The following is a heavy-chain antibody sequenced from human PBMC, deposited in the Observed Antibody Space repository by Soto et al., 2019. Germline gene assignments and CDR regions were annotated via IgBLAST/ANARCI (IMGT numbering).Heavy chain of an antibody. D-gene: IGHD1-1*01. CDR3: ARGRYGDY. V-gene: IGHV1-18*01. CDR1: GYDFTTYG. J-gene: IGHJ4*02. CDR2: ISANNGNT. Sequence: QVHLVQSGAEVKKPGASVKVSCKGSGYDFTTYGITWVRQAPGQGIEWMAWISANNGNTDYAQKLQGRVTVTRDTSTSTAYMELRSLRSDDTAVYYCARGRYGDYWGQGALVTVSS.